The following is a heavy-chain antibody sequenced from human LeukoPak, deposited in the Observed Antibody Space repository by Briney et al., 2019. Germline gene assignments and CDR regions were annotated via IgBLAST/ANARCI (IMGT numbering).Heavy chain of an antibody. CDR2: IYYSDSGKI. J-gene: IGHJ3*02. Sequence: SETLSLTCTVSGGSISSSSSYWGWIRQPPGKGLEWIGSIYYSDSGKIYYNPSLKSRVTISADTSKNQFSLKVSSVTAADTAVYYCARRPPALGAFDIWGQGTMVSVSS. V-gene: IGHV4-39*01. CDR3: ARRPPALGAFDI. CDR1: GGSISSSSSY.